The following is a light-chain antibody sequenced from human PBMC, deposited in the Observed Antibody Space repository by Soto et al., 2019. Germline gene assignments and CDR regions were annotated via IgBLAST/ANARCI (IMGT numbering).Light chain of an antibody. CDR3: CFFTGTASQDV. CDR2: EVN. J-gene: IGLJ1*01. CDR1: SSHIGSSNL. V-gene: IGLV2-14*02. Sequence: QSVLTQPASVSGSPGQSITISCTASSSHIGSSNLVSWYQHHSGKAPKLIIYEVNKRPSGVSNRFSGTKSGNTASLTISGPQPDDEADYYCCFFTGTASQDVFGPGTKVTVL.